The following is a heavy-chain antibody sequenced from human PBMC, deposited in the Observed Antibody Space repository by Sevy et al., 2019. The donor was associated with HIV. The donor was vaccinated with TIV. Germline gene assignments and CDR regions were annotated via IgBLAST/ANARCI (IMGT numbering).Heavy chain of an antibody. CDR2: INEDGTGK. V-gene: IGHV3-7*01. D-gene: IGHD2-2*01. CDR3: ARDNATVSRGGLRYYYYGTDV. Sequence: GGSLRLSCAASGFTFSTYWMSWFRQAPGKGLEWVANINEDGTGKFYVDSVKGRFTMSRDNAKNSLYLQMNSLRAEDAVVYYCARDNATVSRGGLRYYYYGTDVWGQGTTVTVSS. J-gene: IGHJ6*02. CDR1: GFTFSTYW.